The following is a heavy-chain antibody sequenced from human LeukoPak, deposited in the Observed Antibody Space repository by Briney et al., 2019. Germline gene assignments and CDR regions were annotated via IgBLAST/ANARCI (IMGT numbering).Heavy chain of an antibody. CDR2: VLYGGST. Sequence: SETLSLTCAVYGGSFSGYYWSWIRQPPGKGLDWIGSVLYGGSTYYTPSLMSQLTISLDTSRNQFSLTLSSVTTADTAVYYCARHTRHGTEDKWFDPWGQGTLVTVSS. CDR1: GGSFSGYY. V-gene: IGHV4-34*12. J-gene: IGHJ5*02. CDR3: ARHTRHGTEDKWFDP. D-gene: IGHD3-10*01.